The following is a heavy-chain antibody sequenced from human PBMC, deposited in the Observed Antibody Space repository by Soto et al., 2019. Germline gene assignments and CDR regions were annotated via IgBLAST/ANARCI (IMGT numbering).Heavy chain of an antibody. Sequence: ASVKVSCKASGYTFTSYGISWVRQAPGQGLEWMGWISPNSGGTNYAQKFQVWVTITRDTSIRTAYMELSRLRSDDTAVYYCARDGLEIGPYYDSSGAAFDIGGQGTMVTVSS. V-gene: IGHV1-2*04. D-gene: IGHD3-22*01. J-gene: IGHJ3*02. CDR3: ARDGLEIGPYYDSSGAAFDI. CDR2: ISPNSGGT. CDR1: GYTFTSYG.